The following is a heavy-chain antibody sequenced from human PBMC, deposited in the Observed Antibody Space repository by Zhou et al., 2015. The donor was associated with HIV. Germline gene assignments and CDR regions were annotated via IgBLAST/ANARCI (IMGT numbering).Heavy chain of an antibody. V-gene: IGHV1-69*01. Sequence: QVQLVQSGAEVKKPGSSVKVSCKASGGTFSSYAISWVRQAPGQGLEWMGGIIPIFGTANYAQKFQGRVTITADESTSTAYMELSSLRSEDTAVYYCARGRDPVAATLETAFDIWGQGDNGHRLF. CDR2: IIPIFGTA. CDR1: GGTFSSYA. CDR3: ARGRDPVAATLETAFDI. D-gene: IGHD2-15*01. J-gene: IGHJ3*02.